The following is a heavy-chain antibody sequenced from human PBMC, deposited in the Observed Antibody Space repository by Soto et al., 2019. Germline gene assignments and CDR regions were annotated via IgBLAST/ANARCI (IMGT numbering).Heavy chain of an antibody. CDR1: GFTLSGSA. CDR2: IRSEANSYAT. CDR3: TRHRGDL. Sequence: GSLRLSCAASGFTLSGSAMHWVRQASGKGLEWVGRIRSEANSYATAYAASVKGRFTISRDDSKNTAYLQMNSLKTEDTAVYYCTRHRGDLWGQGTLVTVSS. V-gene: IGHV3-73*01. J-gene: IGHJ5*02.